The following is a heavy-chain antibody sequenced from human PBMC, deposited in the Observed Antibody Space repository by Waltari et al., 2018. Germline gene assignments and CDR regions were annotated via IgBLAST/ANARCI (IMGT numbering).Heavy chain of an antibody. CDR2: IYSGCST. CDR3: ARDTGGYDSLDAFDI. J-gene: IGHJ3*02. D-gene: IGHD5-12*01. CDR1: GFTVSSNS. Sequence: EVQLVESGGGLIQPGGSPRLSCAASGFTVSSNSMSWVRQAPGKGLEWVAVIYSGCSTYYADSVKGRFTISRDNSKNTLYLQMNSLRAEDTAMYYCARDTGGYDSLDAFDICGQGTMVTFSS. V-gene: IGHV3-53*01.